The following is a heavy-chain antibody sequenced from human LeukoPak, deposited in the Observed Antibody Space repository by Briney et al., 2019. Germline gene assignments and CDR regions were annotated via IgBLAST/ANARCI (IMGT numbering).Heavy chain of an antibody. J-gene: IGHJ4*02. CDR2: INLRGTT. V-gene: IGHV4-34*01. D-gene: IGHD1-26*01. CDR3: ARDNKWEPMDFDY. CDR1: GGSFTTYY. Sequence: SETLSLTCAVYGGSFTTYYGTWLRQPPGKGLEWIGEINLRGTTNYNPSLKSRVTISVDTSKNQFSLKLSSVTAADTAVYYCARDNKWEPMDFDYWGQGTLVTVSS.